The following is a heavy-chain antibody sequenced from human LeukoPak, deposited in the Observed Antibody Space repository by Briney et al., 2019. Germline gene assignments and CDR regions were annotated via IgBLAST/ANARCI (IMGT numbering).Heavy chain of an antibody. V-gene: IGHV3-23*01. Sequence: GGSPRLSCAASGFTFSDYYMSWVRQAPGKGLEWVSAISGSGGSTYYADSVKGRFTISRDNSKNTLYLQMNSLRAEDTAVYYCAKAQYYYDSSGPFDYWGQGTLVTVSS. CDR2: ISGSGGST. J-gene: IGHJ4*02. CDR1: GFTFSDYY. CDR3: AKAQYYYDSSGPFDY. D-gene: IGHD3-22*01.